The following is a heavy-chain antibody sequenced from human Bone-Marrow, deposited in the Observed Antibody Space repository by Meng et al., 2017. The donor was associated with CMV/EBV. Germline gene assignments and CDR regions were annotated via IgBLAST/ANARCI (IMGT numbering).Heavy chain of an antibody. Sequence: GGSLRLSCAAYGCTFSSYAMHWVRQAPGKGLEWVAVISYDGSNKYYADSVKGRFTISRDNSKNSLYLQMNSLRAENTAVYYCAREGGWIQKEPFDYWGQGTVVTVSS. V-gene: IGHV3-30*04. CDR1: GCTFSSYA. CDR2: ISYDGSNK. D-gene: IGHD5-24*01. J-gene: IGHJ4*02. CDR3: AREGGWIQKEPFDY.